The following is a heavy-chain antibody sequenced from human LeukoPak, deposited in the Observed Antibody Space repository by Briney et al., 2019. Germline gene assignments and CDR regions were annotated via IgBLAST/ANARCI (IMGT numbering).Heavy chain of an antibody. V-gene: IGHV3-21*01. D-gene: IGHD3-10*01. CDR1: GFTFSSYS. Sequence: PGGSLRLSCAASGFTFSSYSMNWVRQAPGKGLGWVSSISSSSSYIYYADSVKGRFTISRDNAKNSLYLQMNSLRAEDTAVYYCAREESDAFDIWGQGTMVTVSS. CDR3: AREESDAFDI. J-gene: IGHJ3*02. CDR2: ISSSSSYI.